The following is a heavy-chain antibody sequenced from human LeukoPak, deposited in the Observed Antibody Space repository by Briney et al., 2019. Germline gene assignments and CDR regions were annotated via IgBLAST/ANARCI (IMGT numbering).Heavy chain of an antibody. CDR2: TNPNSGNT. CDR1: GYTFTSYD. D-gene: IGHD2-2*01. CDR3: ARIRPRPALVFPAHYYYYYYMDV. J-gene: IGHJ6*03. V-gene: IGHV1-8*01. Sequence: ASVKVSCKASGYTFTSYDINWVRQATGQGLEWMGWTNPNSGNTGYAQKFQGRVTMTRNTSISTAYMELSSLRSEDTAVYYCARIRPRPALVFPAHYYYYYYMDVWGKGTTVTVSS.